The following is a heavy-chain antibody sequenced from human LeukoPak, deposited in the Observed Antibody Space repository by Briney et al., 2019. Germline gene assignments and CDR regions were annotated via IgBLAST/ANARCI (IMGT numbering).Heavy chain of an antibody. D-gene: IGHD1-1*01. V-gene: IGHV3-48*02. CDR1: GFTFTSYS. Sequence: GGSLRLSCAASGFTFTSYSMNRVRQAPGKGLEWVSYISSNSRNIYYADSVKGRFTISRDNAKNSLYLQMSSLRDEDTAVYYCASNVESFDPWGQGTLVTVSS. J-gene: IGHJ5*02. CDR3: ASNVESFDP. CDR2: ISSNSRNI.